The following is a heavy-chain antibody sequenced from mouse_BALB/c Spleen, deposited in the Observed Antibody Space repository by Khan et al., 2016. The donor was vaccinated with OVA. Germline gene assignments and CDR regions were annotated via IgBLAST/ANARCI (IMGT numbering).Heavy chain of an antibody. D-gene: IGHD2-1*01. CDR2: ISTYTGQP. CDR3: ARSRGNYLLDH. J-gene: IGHJ2*01. Sequence: QIQLVQSGPELKKPGETVKISCKASQYTFTDYGMNWVKQAPGKGLKWMGWISTYTGQPTYADDFKGRFAFSLETSATTVFLQINNLKNEDMATYYCARSRGNYLLDHWGQGSTLTVSS. CDR1: QYTFTDYG. V-gene: IGHV9-1*02.